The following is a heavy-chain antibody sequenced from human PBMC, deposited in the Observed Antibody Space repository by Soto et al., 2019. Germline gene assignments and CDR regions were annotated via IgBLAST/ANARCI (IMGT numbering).Heavy chain of an antibody. D-gene: IGHD3-22*01. V-gene: IGHV1-8*01. Sequence: QVQLVQSGAEVKKPGASVKVSCKASGYTFTSYDINWVRQATGQGLEWMGWMNPNSGNTGYAQKFQGRVTMTRNTSIGTAYMERSSLGSEDTPVYYCARDRDQGSGYRYWGQGTLVTVSS. J-gene: IGHJ4*02. CDR3: ARDRDQGSGYRY. CDR1: GYTFTSYD. CDR2: MNPNSGNT.